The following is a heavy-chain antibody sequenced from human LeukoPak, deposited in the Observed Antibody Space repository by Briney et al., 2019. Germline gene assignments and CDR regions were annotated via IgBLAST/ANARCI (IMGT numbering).Heavy chain of an antibody. CDR2: INSDGSTT. CDR3: ARGNYYGQDY. CDR1: GFTFSSYW. V-gene: IGHV3-74*01. D-gene: IGHD3-10*01. Sequence: PGGSLRLSCGASGFTFSSYWMHWVRQAPGKGLVWISRINSDGSTTSYADSVKDRFTISRDNAKNTLYLQMNSLRAEDTAVYYCARGNYYGQDYWGQGTLVTVSS. J-gene: IGHJ4*02.